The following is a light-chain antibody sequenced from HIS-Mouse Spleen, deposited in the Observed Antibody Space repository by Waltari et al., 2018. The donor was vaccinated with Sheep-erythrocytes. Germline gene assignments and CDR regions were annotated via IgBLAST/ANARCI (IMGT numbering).Light chain of an antibody. CDR2: QDS. Sequence: SYELTQPPSVSVSPGQTASITSSGHKLGAKYACWYQQKPGHSPVLVIYQDSKRPSGIPERFSGSNSGNTATLTISGTQAMDEADYYCQAWDSSTVVFGGGTKLTVL. J-gene: IGLJ2*01. V-gene: IGLV3-1*01. CDR1: KLGAKY. CDR3: QAWDSSTVV.